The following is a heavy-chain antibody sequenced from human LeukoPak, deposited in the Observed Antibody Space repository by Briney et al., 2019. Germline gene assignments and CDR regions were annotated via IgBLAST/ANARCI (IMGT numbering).Heavy chain of an antibody. CDR1: GYTFTGYY. D-gene: IGHD3-22*01. Sequence: ASVKVSCKASGYTFTGYYMHWVRQAPGQGLEWMGWINPNSGGTNYAQKFQGRVTMTRDTSTSTAYMELSRLRSDDTAVYYCASPTRYYYDSSGYDYWGQGTLVTVSS. V-gene: IGHV1-2*02. CDR3: ASPTRYYYDSSGYDY. CDR2: INPNSGGT. J-gene: IGHJ4*02.